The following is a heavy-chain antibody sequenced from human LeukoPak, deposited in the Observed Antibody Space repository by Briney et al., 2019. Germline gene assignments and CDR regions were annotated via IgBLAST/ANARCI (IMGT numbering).Heavy chain of an antibody. CDR1: GFTVSNNY. J-gene: IGHJ4*02. D-gene: IGHD6-13*01. CDR3: ALSSSWPGYFDY. Sequence: GGSLRLSCAASGFTVSNNYMSWVRQAPGKGLEWVSAIHSDGSTFYADSVKGRFTISRDNSKNTLYLQMNSLRVEDTAMYYCALSSSWPGYFDYWGQGTLVTVSS. V-gene: IGHV3-66*01. CDR2: IHSDGST.